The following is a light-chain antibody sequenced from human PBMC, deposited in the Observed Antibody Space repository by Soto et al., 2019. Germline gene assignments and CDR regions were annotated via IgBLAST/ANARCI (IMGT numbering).Light chain of an antibody. V-gene: IGKV3-20*01. CDR2: GAS. CDR1: QSVSSDY. Sequence: EIVLTQSPGTLSLSPGERATLSCRASQSVSSDYLAWYQQKAGQAPRLLLSGASNRATAIPDRFSGSGSGTDFTLTISRLEPEDFAVYSCQQYGSSPYTFGQGTKVEI. CDR3: QQYGSSPYT. J-gene: IGKJ2*01.